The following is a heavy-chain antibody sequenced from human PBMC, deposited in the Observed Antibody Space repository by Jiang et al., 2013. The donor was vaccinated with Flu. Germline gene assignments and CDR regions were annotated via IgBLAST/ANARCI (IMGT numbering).Heavy chain of an antibody. Sequence: SGAEVKKPGSSVKVSCKASGGTFSSYAISWVRQAPGQGLEWMGRIIPILGIANYAQKFQGRVTITADKSTSTAYMELSSLRSEDTAVYYCARGLYRQAFDIWGQGTMVTVSS. CDR2: IIPILGIA. D-gene: IGHD2-2*02. J-gene: IGHJ3*02. V-gene: IGHV1-69*04. CDR3: ARGLYRQAFDI. CDR1: GGTFSSYA.